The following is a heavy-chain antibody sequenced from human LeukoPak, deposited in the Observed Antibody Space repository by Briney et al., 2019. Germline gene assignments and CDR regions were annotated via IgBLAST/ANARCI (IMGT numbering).Heavy chain of an antibody. D-gene: IGHD2-15*01. CDR2: IRNKANRYTI. J-gene: IGHJ4*02. Sequence: QPGGSLRLSCAASGFTFSDYFMDWVRQAPGKGLEWVGRIRNKANRYTIDYAASVKGRFTISRDDSKNSLYLQMNSLTIEDTAVYYCVRATYCTGGSCYTGDYWGQGTLVTVSS. CDR3: VRATYCTGGSCYTGDY. V-gene: IGHV3-72*01. CDR1: GFTFSDYF.